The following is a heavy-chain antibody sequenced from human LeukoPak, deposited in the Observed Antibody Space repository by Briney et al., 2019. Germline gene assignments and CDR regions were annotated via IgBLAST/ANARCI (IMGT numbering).Heavy chain of an antibody. CDR2: IYYSGST. CDR1: GGSISNYY. Sequence: KPSETLSLACTVSGGSISNYYWNWIRQPPGKGLEWIGYIYYSGSTNYNPSLKSRVTISVDTSKNQVSLKLSSVTAADTAVYYCARGLLGATSSTRFDPWGQGTLVTVSS. CDR3: ARGLLGATSSTRFDP. D-gene: IGHD1-26*01. V-gene: IGHV4-59*01. J-gene: IGHJ5*02.